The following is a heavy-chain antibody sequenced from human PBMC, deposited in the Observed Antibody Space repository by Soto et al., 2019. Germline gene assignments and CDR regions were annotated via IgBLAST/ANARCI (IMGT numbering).Heavy chain of an antibody. CDR3: PRGSTLTEPGSRLFDS. Sequence: GGSLRLSWEASGFTFNTYSMHWVRQPPGKGLEWLAAIWYDGTQKYYADSVKGRFIISRDNSKKTLYLEMNSLRAEDTAVYYCPRGSTLTEPGSRLFDSWGRGTLATVSS. J-gene: IGHJ4*02. CDR1: GFTFNTYS. CDR2: IWYDGTQK. V-gene: IGHV3-33*01. D-gene: IGHD6-19*01.